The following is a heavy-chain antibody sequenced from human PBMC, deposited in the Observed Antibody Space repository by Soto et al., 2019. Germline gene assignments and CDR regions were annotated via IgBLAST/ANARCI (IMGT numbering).Heavy chain of an antibody. J-gene: IGHJ3*02. CDR2: IYYSGST. CDR3: AGTYCSGGSCYGYAFDI. D-gene: IGHD2-15*01. Sequence: QVQLQESGPGLVKPSETLSLTCTVSGGSISSYYWSWIRQPPGKGLEWIGYIYYSGSTNYNPSLKSRVTISVDTSKNQFSLKLSSVTAADTAVYYCAGTYCSGGSCYGYAFDIWGQGTMVTVSS. V-gene: IGHV4-59*01. CDR1: GGSISSYY.